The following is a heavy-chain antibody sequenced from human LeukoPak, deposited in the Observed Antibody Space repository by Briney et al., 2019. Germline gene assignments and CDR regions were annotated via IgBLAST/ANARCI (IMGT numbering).Heavy chain of an antibody. D-gene: IGHD3-22*01. Sequence: GASVKVSCKASGYTFTSYDINWVRQATGQGLEWMGWMNPNSGNTGYAQKFQGRVTITRNTSISTAYMELSSLRSEDTAVYYCARGPTKYYYDSSGYYYWGQGTLVTVSS. CDR2: MNPNSGNT. CDR1: GYTFTSYD. V-gene: IGHV1-8*03. CDR3: ARGPTKYYYDSSGYYY. J-gene: IGHJ4*02.